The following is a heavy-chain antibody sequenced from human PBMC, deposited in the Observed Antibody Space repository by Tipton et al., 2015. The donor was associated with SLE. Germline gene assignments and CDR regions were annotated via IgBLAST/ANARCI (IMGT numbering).Heavy chain of an antibody. Sequence: QSGAEVKKHGASVKVSCKASGYTFTSYGISWVRQAPGQGLEWMGWISAYNGNTNYAQKLQGRVTMTTDTSTSTAYMELRSLRSDDTAVYYCARDRAPSPVAGFPFDIWGQGTMVTVSS. J-gene: IGHJ3*02. V-gene: IGHV1-18*01. CDR1: GYTFTSYG. D-gene: IGHD6-19*01. CDR3: ARDRAPSPVAGFPFDI. CDR2: ISAYNGNT.